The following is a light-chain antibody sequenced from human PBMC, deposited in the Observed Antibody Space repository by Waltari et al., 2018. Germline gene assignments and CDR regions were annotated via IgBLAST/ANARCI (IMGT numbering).Light chain of an antibody. J-gene: IGLJ2*01. CDR1: NIATKN. CDR2: RDT. V-gene: IGLV3-9*01. CDR3: QVWDSSSVV. Sequence: SSEVTQSPSVSVAQGPPARITRRGDNIATKNVHWYQQKAGQAPVVVIYRDTSRPSGIPERLSGSNSGNTATLTISGAQVGDEADYYCQVWDSSSVVFGGGTKLTVL.